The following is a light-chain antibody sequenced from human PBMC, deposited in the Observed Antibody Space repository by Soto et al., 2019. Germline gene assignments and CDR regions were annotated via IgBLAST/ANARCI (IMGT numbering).Light chain of an antibody. Sequence: QSALTQPPSASGSPGQSVTISCTGTNGDIGGYNYVSWYQQHPGKAPKLLIYEVTKRPSGVPDRFSGSKSGNTASLTVSGPQADDEADYFCASFVGTNSLVFGGGTKLTVL. CDR2: EVT. V-gene: IGLV2-8*01. CDR1: NGDIGGYNY. J-gene: IGLJ2*01. CDR3: ASFVGTNSLV.